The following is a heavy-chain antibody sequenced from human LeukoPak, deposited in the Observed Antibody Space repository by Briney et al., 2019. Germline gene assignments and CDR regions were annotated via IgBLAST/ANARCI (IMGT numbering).Heavy chain of an antibody. Sequence: GRSLRLSCAASGFTFSSYGMHWVRQAPGKGLEWVAVIAVDGINKYYADSMKGRFTISRDNSKTTLDLQMNSLRAEDTAVYYCAKDRGSSGWYLRLAYCTDFWGPGTLVTASS. J-gene: IGHJ4*02. V-gene: IGHV3-30*18. D-gene: IGHD6-19*01. CDR2: IAVDGINK. CDR1: GFTFSSYG. CDR3: AKDRGSSGWYLRLAYCTDF.